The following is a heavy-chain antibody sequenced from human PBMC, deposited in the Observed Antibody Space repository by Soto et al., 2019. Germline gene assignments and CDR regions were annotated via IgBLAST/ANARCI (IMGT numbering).Heavy chain of an antibody. CDR2: ISAYNGNT. CDR3: ARDKQHIVVVPAAINNYYGMDV. V-gene: IGHV1-18*01. CDR1: GYTFTSYG. D-gene: IGHD2-2*01. Sequence: QVQLVQSGAEVKKPGASVKVSCKASGYTFTSYGTSWVRQAPGQGLEWMGWISAYNGNTNYAQKLQGRVTMTTDTTTRTAYMELRSLRSDDTAVYYCARDKQHIVVVPAAINNYYGMDVWGQGTTVTVSS. J-gene: IGHJ6*02.